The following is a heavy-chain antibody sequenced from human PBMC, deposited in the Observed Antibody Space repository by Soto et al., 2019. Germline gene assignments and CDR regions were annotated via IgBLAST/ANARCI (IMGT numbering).Heavy chain of an antibody. J-gene: IGHJ4*02. CDR3: AGDYGDIDY. CDR1: GFTFSSYA. CDR2: ISYDGSNK. Sequence: QVQLVESGGGVVQPGRSLRLSCAASGFTFSSYAMHWVRQAPGKGLEWVAVISYDGSNKYYADSVKGRFTISRDNSKNTLYLQMNSLGAEDTAVYYCAGDYGDIDYWGQGTLVTVSS. V-gene: IGHV3-30-3*01. D-gene: IGHD4-17*01.